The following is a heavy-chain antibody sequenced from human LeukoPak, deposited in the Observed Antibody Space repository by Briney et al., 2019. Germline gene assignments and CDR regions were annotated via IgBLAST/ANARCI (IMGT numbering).Heavy chain of an antibody. Sequence: GGSLRLSCAASGFTFDDYTMHWVRQAPGKGLEWVSLISWDGGSTYYADSVKGRFTISRDNAKNSLYLQMNSLRAEDTAVYYCAREVVDTAMMYYFDYWGQGTLVTVSS. J-gene: IGHJ4*02. CDR1: GFTFDDYT. CDR2: ISWDGGST. D-gene: IGHD5-18*01. V-gene: IGHV3-43*01. CDR3: AREVVDTAMMYYFDY.